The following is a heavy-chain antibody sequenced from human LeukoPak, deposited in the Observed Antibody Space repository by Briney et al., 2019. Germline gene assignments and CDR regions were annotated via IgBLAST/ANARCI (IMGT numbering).Heavy chain of an antibody. D-gene: IGHD2-8*02. Sequence: SETLSLTCTVSGGPISSGGYYWSWIRQHPGKGLEWIGYIYYSGSTYYNPSLKSRVTISVDTSKNQFSLKLSSVTAADTAVYYCARDTTTGGYFDYWGQGTLVTVSS. CDR2: IYYSGST. V-gene: IGHV4-31*03. CDR3: ARDTTTGGYFDY. CDR1: GGPISSGGYY. J-gene: IGHJ4*02.